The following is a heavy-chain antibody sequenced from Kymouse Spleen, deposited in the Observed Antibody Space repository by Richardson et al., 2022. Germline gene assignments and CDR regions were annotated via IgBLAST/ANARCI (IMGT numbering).Heavy chain of an antibody. CDR3: ASITMVRGVIPFDY. J-gene: IGHJ4*02. Sequence: QVQLVESGGGVVQPGRSLRLSCAASGFTFSSYGMHWVRQAPGKGLEWVAVISYDGSNKYYADSVKGRFTISRDNSKNTLYLQMNSLRAEDTAVYYCASITMVRGVIPFDYWGQGTLVTVSS. CDR2: ISYDGSNK. CDR1: GFTFSSYG. D-gene: IGHD3-10*01. V-gene: IGHV3-30*18.